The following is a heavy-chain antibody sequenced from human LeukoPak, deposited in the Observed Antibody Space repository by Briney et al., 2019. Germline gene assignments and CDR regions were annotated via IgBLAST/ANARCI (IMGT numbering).Heavy chain of an antibody. V-gene: IGHV1-2*02. J-gene: IGHJ1*01. D-gene: IGHD6-13*01. Sequence: ASVKVSVKASGYTFSGYYMHWVRQAPGQGLEWMGWINPNSGGTNYAQKFQGRVTMTRDTSISTAYMELSRLRSDDTAVYYCARGYPLSTTAAGTYFQHWGQGTLVTVSS. CDR3: ARGYPLSTTAAGTYFQH. CDR2: INPNSGGT. CDR1: GYTFSGYY.